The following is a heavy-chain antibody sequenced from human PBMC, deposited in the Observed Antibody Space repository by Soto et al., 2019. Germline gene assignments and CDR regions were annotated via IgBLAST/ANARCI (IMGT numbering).Heavy chain of an antibody. V-gene: IGHV1-69*01. D-gene: IGHD3-22*01. CDR1: GGTFSSYA. CDR2: IIPIFGTA. CDR3: GRELGGASYDSSGWGRVYYY. J-gene: IGHJ4*02. Sequence: QVQLVQSGAEVKKPGSSVKVSCKASGGTFSSYAISWVRQAPGQGLEWMGGIIPIFGTANYAQKFQGRVTISAERSTGNTYKGGGRPRIGETAVVFWGRELGGASYDSSGWGRVYYYWGQGTLVTVSS.